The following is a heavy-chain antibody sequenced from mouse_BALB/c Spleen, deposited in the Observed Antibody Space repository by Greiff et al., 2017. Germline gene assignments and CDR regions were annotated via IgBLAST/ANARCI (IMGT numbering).Heavy chain of an antibody. CDR2: ISSGGST. Sequence: EVKLVQSGGGLVKPGGSLKLSCAASGFTFSSYAMPWVRQTPEKRLEWVACISSGGSTSYPDSEKGRFTISRDNARNILYLQMSSLRSEDTAMYYCARSSYGNYLSMDDWGQGTTVTVSS. J-gene: IGHJ2*01. CDR3: ARSSYGNYLSMDD. V-gene: IGHV5-6-5*01. CDR1: GFTFSSYA. D-gene: IGHD2-10*02.